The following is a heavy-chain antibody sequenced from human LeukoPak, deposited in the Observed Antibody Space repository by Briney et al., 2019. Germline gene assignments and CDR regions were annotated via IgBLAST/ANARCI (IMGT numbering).Heavy chain of an antibody. V-gene: IGHV4-61*02. J-gene: IGHJ4*02. D-gene: IGHD2-15*01. CDR3: TKSNRWPSYFDY. CDR2: IYTSGST. CDR1: GDSMSRGSYY. Sequence: SETLSLTCTVSGDSMSRGSYYWSWIRQPAGKGLEWIGCIYTSGSTEYNPSLKSRVTISVDTSKNQFSLKLSSVTAADTAVYYCTKSNRWPSYFDYWGQGTLVTVSS.